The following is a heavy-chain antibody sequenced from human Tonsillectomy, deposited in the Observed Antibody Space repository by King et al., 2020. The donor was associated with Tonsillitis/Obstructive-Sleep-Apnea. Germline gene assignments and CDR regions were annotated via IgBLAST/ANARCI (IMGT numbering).Heavy chain of an antibody. CDR1: GYSLTSYW. Sequence: VQLVQSGAEVKKPGESLKISCKGSGYSLTSYWVGWVRQMPGKGLECMGIIYPGDSDTRYSPSFQGQVTISVDKSISTAYLQWSSLKASDTAMYYCARHLYKKYDTSVYYSFDFWRQGTLVTVCS. CDR2: IYPGDSDT. J-gene: IGHJ4*02. CDR3: ARHLYKKYDTSVYYSFDF. V-gene: IGHV5-51*01. D-gene: IGHD3-22*01.